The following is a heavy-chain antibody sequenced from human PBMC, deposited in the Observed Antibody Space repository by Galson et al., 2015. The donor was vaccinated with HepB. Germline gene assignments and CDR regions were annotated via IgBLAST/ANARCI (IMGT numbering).Heavy chain of an antibody. V-gene: IGHV6-1*01. J-gene: IGHJ6*02. Sequence: CAISGDSVSSNSAAWNWIRQSPSRGLEWLGRTYYRSKWYNDYAVSVKSRITINPDTSKNQFSLQLNSVTPEDTAVYYCARDGASSGWKHYYYYGMDVWGQGTTVTVSS. CDR1: GDSVSSNSAA. D-gene: IGHD6-19*01. CDR2: TYYRSKWYN. CDR3: ARDGASSGWKHYYYYGMDV.